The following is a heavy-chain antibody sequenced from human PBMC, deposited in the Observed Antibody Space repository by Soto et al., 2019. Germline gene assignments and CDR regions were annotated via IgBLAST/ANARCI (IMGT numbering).Heavy chain of an antibody. CDR2: IFHSGST. D-gene: IGHD1-1*01. J-gene: IGHJ4*02. V-gene: IGHV4-4*02. Sequence: QIQLQESGPGLVKPSGTLSLTCAVSSGSISSLNWWSWVRQPPGKGLEWIGEIFHSGSTNYNPSLKSRVDMSVDRSKNQFSLQVFSVTAADTARYFCARRSGTTFYWGRGTLVIVSS. CDR3: ARRSGTTFY. CDR1: SGSISSLNW.